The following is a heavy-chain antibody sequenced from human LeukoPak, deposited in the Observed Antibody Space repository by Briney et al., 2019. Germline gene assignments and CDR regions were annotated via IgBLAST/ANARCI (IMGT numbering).Heavy chain of an antibody. CDR2: IYHSGST. CDR3: ARVRYYDSSGYYFTPYFDY. D-gene: IGHD3-22*01. V-gene: IGHV4-4*02. Sequence: SGTLSLTCAVSGGSISSSNWWSWVRQPPGKGLEWIGEIYHSGSTNYNPSLKSRVTISVDTSKNQFSLKLSSVTAADTAVYYCARVRYYDSSGYYFTPYFDYWGQGTLVTVSS. CDR1: GGSISSSNW. J-gene: IGHJ4*02.